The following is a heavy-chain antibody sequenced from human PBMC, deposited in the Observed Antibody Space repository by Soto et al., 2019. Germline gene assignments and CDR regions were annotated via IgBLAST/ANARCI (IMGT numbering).Heavy chain of an antibody. D-gene: IGHD1-26*01. V-gene: IGHV1-8*01. CDR3: AGEKVGTTGIDV. CDR2: MNPNSGNT. Sequence: QAQLVQSGAEVKKPGASVKVSCKASGYTFTGYDINWVRQATGQGLEWMGWMNPNSGNTGYAQNFQGRVTMTRDNSITTAYMELTSLRYDDSAVYYCAGEKVGTTGIDVWGQGTLGTVYS. J-gene: IGHJ4*02. CDR1: GYTFTGYD.